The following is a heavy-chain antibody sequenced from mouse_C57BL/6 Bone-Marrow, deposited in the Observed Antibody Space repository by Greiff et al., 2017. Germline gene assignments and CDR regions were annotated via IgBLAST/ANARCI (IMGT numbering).Heavy chain of an antibody. V-gene: IGHV1-42*01. CDR2: ITPSTGGT. D-gene: IGHD1-1*01. Sequence: EVQRVESGPELVKPGASVKISCKASGYSFTGYYMNWVKQSPEKSLEWIGEITPSTGGTTYNQKFKAKATLTVDKSSSTAYMQLKSLTSEDAAVLYCARSGSGPFAYWGQGTLGTVSA. CDR1: GYSFTGYY. CDR3: ARSGSGPFAY. J-gene: IGHJ3*01.